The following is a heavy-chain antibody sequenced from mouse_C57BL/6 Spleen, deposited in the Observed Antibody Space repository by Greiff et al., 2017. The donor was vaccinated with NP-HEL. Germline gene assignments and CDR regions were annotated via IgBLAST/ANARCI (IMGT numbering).Heavy chain of an antibody. CDR1: GYTFTDYY. J-gene: IGHJ1*03. D-gene: IGHD2-5*01. CDR2: IYPGSGNT. Sequence: QVQLQQSGAELVRPGASVKLSCKASGYTFTDYYINWVKQRPGQGLEWIARIYPGSGNTYYNEKFKGKATLTAEKSSSTAYMQLSSLTSEDSAVYFCARPYYSNYDWYFDVWGTGTTVTVSS. CDR3: ARPYYSNYDWYFDV. V-gene: IGHV1-76*01.